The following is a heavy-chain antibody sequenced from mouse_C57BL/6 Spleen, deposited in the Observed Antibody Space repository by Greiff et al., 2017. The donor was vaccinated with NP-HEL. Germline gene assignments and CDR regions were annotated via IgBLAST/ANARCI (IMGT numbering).Heavy chain of an antibody. Sequence: VKLLESGAELVRPGASVTLSCKASGYTFTDYEMHWVKQTPVHGLEWIGAIDPETGGTAYNQKFKGKAILTADKSSSTAYMELRSLTSEDSAVYYCTREETPFDYWGQGTTLTVSS. V-gene: IGHV1-15*01. CDR2: IDPETGGT. J-gene: IGHJ2*01. CDR3: TREETPFDY. CDR1: GYTFTDYE.